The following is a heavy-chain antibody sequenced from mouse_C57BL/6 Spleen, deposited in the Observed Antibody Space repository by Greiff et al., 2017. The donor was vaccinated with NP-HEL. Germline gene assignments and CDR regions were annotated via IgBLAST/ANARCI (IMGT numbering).Heavy chain of an antibody. J-gene: IGHJ4*01. Sequence: EVQGVESGGGLVKPGGSLKLSCAASGFTFSSYAMSWVRQTPEKRLEWVATISDGGSYTYYPDNVKGRFTISRDNAKNNLYLQMSHLKSEDTAMYYCARAGAYYSNYDAMDYWGQGTSVTVSS. V-gene: IGHV5-4*01. CDR3: ARAGAYYSNYDAMDY. CDR2: ISDGGSYT. D-gene: IGHD2-5*01. CDR1: GFTFSSYA.